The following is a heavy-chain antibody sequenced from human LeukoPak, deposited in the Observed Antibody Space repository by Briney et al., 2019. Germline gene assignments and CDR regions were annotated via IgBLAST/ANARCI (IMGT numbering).Heavy chain of an antibody. D-gene: IGHD6-6*01. CDR1: GGSISSSRYY. V-gene: IGHV4-39*01. CDR3: AKGIAARLPFVDV. Sequence: SETLSLTCTVSGGSISSSRYYWGWIRQPPGKGLEWIGNIYHSGSTYYNPSLKSRVTISVDTSKNQFSLKLSSVTAADTAVYYCAKGIAARLPFVDVWGQGTTVTVSS. J-gene: IGHJ6*02. CDR2: IYHSGST.